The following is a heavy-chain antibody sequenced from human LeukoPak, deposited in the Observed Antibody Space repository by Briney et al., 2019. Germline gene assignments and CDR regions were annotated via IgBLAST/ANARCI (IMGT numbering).Heavy chain of an antibody. CDR3: ARGASFDY. V-gene: IGHV3-48*01. CDR1: GFTFSSYS. D-gene: IGHD5-12*01. Sequence: PGGSLRLSCAASGFTFSSYSMNWVRQAPGKGLEWVSYISSSSSTIYYADSVKGRFTISRDNAKNPLYLQMNSLRAEDTAVYYCARGASFDYWGQGTLVTVSS. CDR2: ISSSSSTI. J-gene: IGHJ4*02.